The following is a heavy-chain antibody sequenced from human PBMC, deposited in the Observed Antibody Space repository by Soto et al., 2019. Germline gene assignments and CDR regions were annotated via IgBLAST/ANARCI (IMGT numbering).Heavy chain of an antibody. CDR1: GFTFSSYS. CDR2: ISSSSSYI. J-gene: IGHJ4*02. V-gene: IGHV3-21*01. CDR3: ATQIMTTDEFDY. D-gene: IGHD4-17*01. Sequence: EVQLVESGGGLVKPGGSLRLSCAASGFTFSSYSMNWVRQAPGKGLEWVSSISSSSSYIYYADSVKGRFTISRDNAKNSSNQQMTSLRAEDTAVYYCATQIMTTDEFDYLCQGSLVTV.